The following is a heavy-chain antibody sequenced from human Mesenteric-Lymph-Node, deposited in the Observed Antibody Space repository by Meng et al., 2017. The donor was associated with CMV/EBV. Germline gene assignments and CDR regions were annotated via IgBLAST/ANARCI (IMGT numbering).Heavy chain of an antibody. Sequence: GESLKISCAASGFTFSDYYMSWIRQAPGKGLEWVSYISSSGSTIYYADSVKGRFTISRDNAKNSLYLQMNSLRVEDTAVYYCAKDRGGSDDAYDVWGQGATVTVSS. CDR2: ISSSGSTI. CDR3: AKDRGGSDDAYDV. V-gene: IGHV3-11*01. CDR1: GFTFSDYY. D-gene: IGHD3-16*01. J-gene: IGHJ3*01.